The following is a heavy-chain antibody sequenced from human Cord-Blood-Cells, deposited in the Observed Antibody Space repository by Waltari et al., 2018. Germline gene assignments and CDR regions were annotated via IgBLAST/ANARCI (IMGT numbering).Heavy chain of an antibody. CDR1: GGSISSYY. J-gene: IGHJ6*02. CDR3: ARVGRRYCSGGSCYYYYYGMDV. V-gene: IGHV4-59*01. D-gene: IGHD2-15*01. CDR2: IYYRGST. Sequence: QVQLQESGPGLVKPSETLSLTCTVSGGSISSYYSRWIRPPPGTGPAWIGYIYYRGSTNYTPSLKSRVTISVDTSKNQFSLKLSSVTAADTAVYYCARVGRRYCSGGSCYYYYYGMDVWGQGTTVTVSS.